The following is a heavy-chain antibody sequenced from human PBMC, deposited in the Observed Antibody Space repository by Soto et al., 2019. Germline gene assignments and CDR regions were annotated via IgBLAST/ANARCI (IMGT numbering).Heavy chain of an antibody. CDR3: ARGNLDTRRVRGYYLDY. CDR2: IYYSGST. J-gene: IGHJ4*02. Sequence: QVQLQESGPGLVKPSQTLSLTCTVSGGSISSGYYYWSWIRQPPGKGLEWIGYIYYSGSTYYNPSLKSRVTISVDTSKNQFALKLSSVTAADTAVYYCARGNLDTRRVRGYYLDYWGQGTLVTVSS. D-gene: IGHD3-10*01. CDR1: GGSISSGYYY. V-gene: IGHV4-30-4*01.